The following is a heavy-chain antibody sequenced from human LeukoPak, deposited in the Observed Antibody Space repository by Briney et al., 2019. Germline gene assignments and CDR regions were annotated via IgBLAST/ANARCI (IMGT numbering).Heavy chain of an antibody. D-gene: IGHD2-8*02. CDR1: GFTFSSFA. V-gene: IGHV3-23*01. J-gene: IGHJ4*02. Sequence: GGSLRLSCAASGFTFSSFAMTWVRQAPGKGLEWVSGFDGNGPNTYYADSVKGRWTISRDNSRNTLYLEMNSLRPEDTAIYYCARPRTTGLGWAQFDYWGQGSLVTVSS. CDR2: FDGNGPNT. CDR3: ARPRTTGLGWAQFDY.